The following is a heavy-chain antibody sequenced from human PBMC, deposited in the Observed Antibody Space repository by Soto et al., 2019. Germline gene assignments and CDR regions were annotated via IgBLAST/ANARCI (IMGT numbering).Heavy chain of an antibody. J-gene: IGHJ6*02. V-gene: IGHV4-59*01. D-gene: IGHD6-25*01. Sequence: PSETLSLTCTVSGGSISSYYWSWIRQPPGKGLEWIGYIYYSGSTNYNPSLKSRVTISVDTSKNQFSLKLSSVTAADTAVYYCAREGAAGDYYYYYGMDVRGQGTTVTVSS. CDR3: AREGAAGDYYYYYGMDV. CDR2: IYYSGST. CDR1: GGSISSYY.